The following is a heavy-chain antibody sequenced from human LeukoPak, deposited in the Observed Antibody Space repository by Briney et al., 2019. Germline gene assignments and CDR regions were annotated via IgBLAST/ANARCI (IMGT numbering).Heavy chain of an antibody. J-gene: IGHJ4*02. CDR3: ARDTSRNDLDY. CDR1: GFTLNSYG. V-gene: IGHV3-30*03. D-gene: IGHD1-1*01. Sequence: GGSLRLSCAASGFTLNSYGMHWVRQAPGKGLEWVSTISNDGSIKYHADSVKGRFTISRDKSKNTLYLQMNSLRAEDTAVYYCARDTSRNDLDYWGQGTLVTVSS. CDR2: ISNDGSIK.